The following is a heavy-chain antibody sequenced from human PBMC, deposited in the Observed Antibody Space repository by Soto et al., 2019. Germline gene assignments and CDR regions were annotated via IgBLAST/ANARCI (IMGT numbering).Heavy chain of an antibody. V-gene: IGHV3-30-3*01. J-gene: IGHJ5*02. CDR1: GFTFSSYA. CDR3: ACIMITFGGVIAENWFDP. CDR2: ISYDGSNK. D-gene: IGHD3-16*02. Sequence: GGSLRLSCAASGFTFSSYAMHWVRQAPGKGLEWVAVISYDGSNKYYADSVKGRFTISRDNSKNTLYLQMNSLRAEDTAVYYCACIMITFGGVIAENWFDPWGQGTLVTVSS.